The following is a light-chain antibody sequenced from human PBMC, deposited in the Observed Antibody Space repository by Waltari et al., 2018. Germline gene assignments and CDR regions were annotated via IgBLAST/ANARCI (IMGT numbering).Light chain of an antibody. V-gene: IGKV2-28*01. CDR3: MQALQTPLT. Sequence: EIVMTQSPLSLPVTPGEPASISCRSSQSLLHSNGYNYLDWYLQKPGQSPQLLIYLGSNRASGVPDRFSGSESGTDFTLKISRVEAEDVGVYYCMQALQTPLTFGGGTKEAIK. CDR2: LGS. J-gene: IGKJ4*01. CDR1: QSLLHSNGYNY.